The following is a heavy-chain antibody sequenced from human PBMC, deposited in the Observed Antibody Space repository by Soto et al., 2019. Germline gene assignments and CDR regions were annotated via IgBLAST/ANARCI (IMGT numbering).Heavy chain of an antibody. V-gene: IGHV3-23*01. CDR3: AKDSSSSGILTGYYRPLLDY. CDR1: GFTFSSYA. J-gene: IGHJ4*02. Sequence: GGSLRLSCAASGFTFSSYAMSWVRQAPGKGLEWVSAISGSGGSTYYADSVKGRFTISRDNSKNTLYLQMNSLRAEDTAVYYCAKDSSSSGILTGYYRPLLDYWGQGTLVTVSS. CDR2: ISGSGGST. D-gene: IGHD3-9*01.